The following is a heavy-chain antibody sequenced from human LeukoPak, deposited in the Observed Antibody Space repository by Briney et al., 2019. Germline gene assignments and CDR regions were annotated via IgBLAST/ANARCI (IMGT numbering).Heavy chain of an antibody. V-gene: IGHV3-11*04. CDR3: AKDLHYGSADY. J-gene: IGHJ4*02. CDR2: ISSSGSTI. Sequence: GGSLRLSCAASGFTFSDYYMSWIRQAPGKGLEWVSYISSSGSTIYYADSVKGRFTISRDNAKNALYLQMNSLRAEDTAVYYCAKDLHYGSADYWGQGTLVTASS. CDR1: GFTFSDYY. D-gene: IGHD3-10*01.